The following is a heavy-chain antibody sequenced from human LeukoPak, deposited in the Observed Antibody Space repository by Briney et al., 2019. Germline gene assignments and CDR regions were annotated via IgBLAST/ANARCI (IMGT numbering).Heavy chain of an antibody. V-gene: IGHV4-59*01. Sequence: SETLSLTCTVSGGSISSYYWSWIRQPPGKGLEWIGYIYYSGNTNYNPSLKSRVTISVDTSKNQFSLKLNSVTAADTAVYYCARDRADYGDKYYFDCWGQGTLVTVSS. CDR2: IYYSGNT. CDR1: GGSISSYY. CDR3: ARDRADYGDKYYFDC. D-gene: IGHD4-17*01. J-gene: IGHJ4*02.